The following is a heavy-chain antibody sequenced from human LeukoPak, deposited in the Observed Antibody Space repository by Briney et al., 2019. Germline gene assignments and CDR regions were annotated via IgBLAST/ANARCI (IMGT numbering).Heavy chain of an antibody. Sequence: PSEALSLTCTVSGGSITSKNYYWGWIRQSPGKGLEWIVSIHYSGSPSYNPSLKSRVFISVDTSKSQFFLRVSSVTVADTAIYYCARQQGYYDFETATAFPPYYCGSWGQGTLVTSSS. CDR1: GGSITSKNYY. CDR2: IHYSGSP. J-gene: IGHJ4*02. D-gene: IGHD3-3*01. CDR3: ARQQGYYDFETATAFPPYYCGS. V-gene: IGHV4-39*01.